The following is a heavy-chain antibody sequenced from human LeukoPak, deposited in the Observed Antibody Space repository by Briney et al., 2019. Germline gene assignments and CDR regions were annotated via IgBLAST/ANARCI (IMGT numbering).Heavy chain of an antibody. J-gene: IGHJ4*02. Sequence: ASVKVSCKASGYTFTSYYMHWVRQAPGQGLEWMGWINPNSGDTNYAQKFQGRVTMTRDTSISTAYMELSRLRSDDTAVYYCARQVDYDQFDYWGQGTLVTVSS. CDR1: GYTFTSYY. CDR2: INPNSGDT. V-gene: IGHV1-2*02. CDR3: ARQVDYDQFDY. D-gene: IGHD4/OR15-4a*01.